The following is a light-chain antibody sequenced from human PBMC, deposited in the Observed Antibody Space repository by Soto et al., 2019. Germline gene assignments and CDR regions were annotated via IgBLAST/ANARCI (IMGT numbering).Light chain of an antibody. V-gene: IGLV1-51*01. CDR1: SSNIGGNS. CDR2: DDD. Sequence: QSVLTQPASVSGSPGRSITISCSGSSSNIGGNSVSWYQQLPGTAPKLLIYDDDKRPSGIPDRFSGSKSGTSATLGITGFQTGDEADYYCGSWDSSLSAYVFGTGTKVTVL. CDR3: GSWDSSLSAYV. J-gene: IGLJ1*01.